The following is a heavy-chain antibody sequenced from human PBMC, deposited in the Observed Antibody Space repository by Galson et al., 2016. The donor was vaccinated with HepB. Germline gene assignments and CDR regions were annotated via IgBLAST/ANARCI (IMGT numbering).Heavy chain of an antibody. CDR1: GFTFTGHS. Sequence: SLRLSCAASGFTFTGHSVHWVRQLPGKGLEWVAVIGRGAVTKFSADSVQGRFTISRDNSKNTVYLQMDSLRGKDTAVYYCARDSDYYDSSGYFQYWGQGTLVTVSS. CDR2: IGRGAVTK. J-gene: IGHJ1*01. CDR3: ARDSDYYDSSGYFQY. D-gene: IGHD3-22*01. V-gene: IGHV3-30-3*01.